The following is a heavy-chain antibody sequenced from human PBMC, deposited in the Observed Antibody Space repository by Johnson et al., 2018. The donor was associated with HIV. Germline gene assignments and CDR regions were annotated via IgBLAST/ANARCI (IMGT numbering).Heavy chain of an antibody. D-gene: IGHD4-23*01. Sequence: VQLVESGGGVARPGGSLRLSCTASGFSFDDYGMSWVRQVPGKGLEWVSGINWNGGSTGYGDSAQGRFTISRDNAKNSLYLQMNSLRAEDTAVYYCAKVFYGGNNPQHAYDIWGQGTMVTVSS. CDR1: GFSFDDYG. CDR3: AKVFYGGNNPQHAYDI. CDR2: INWNGGST. J-gene: IGHJ3*02. V-gene: IGHV3-20*04.